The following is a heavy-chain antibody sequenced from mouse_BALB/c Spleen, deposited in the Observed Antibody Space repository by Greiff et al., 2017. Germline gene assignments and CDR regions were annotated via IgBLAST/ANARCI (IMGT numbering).Heavy chain of an antibody. CDR2: ISSGGSYT. CDR1: GFTFSSYA. D-gene: IGHD2-14*01. V-gene: IGHV5-9-4*01. CDR3: ASEGYSWFAY. J-gene: IGHJ3*01. Sequence: EVQGVESGGGLVKPGGSLKLSCAASGFTFSSYAMSWVRQSPEKRLEWVAEISSGGSYTYYPDTVTGRFTISRDNAKNTLYLEMSSLRSEDTAMYYCASEGYSWFAYWGQGTLVTVSA.